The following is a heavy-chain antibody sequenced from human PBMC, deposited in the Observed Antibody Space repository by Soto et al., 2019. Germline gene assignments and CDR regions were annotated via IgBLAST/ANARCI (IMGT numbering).Heavy chain of an antibody. CDR1: GITFSNHY. V-gene: IGHV3-7*02. CDR2: INKDGTEK. CDR3: VAGTGWTGDY. Sequence: EVQLVESGGDLVQPEGSLRLSCGVSGITFSNHYMTWVRQATGKGLEWVANINKDGTEKHYVDSVKGRFTISRDNAKNSLSLQMNSLRVEDAAVYYCVAGTGWTGDYWGQGTLVTVSS. J-gene: IGHJ4*02. D-gene: IGHD6-19*01.